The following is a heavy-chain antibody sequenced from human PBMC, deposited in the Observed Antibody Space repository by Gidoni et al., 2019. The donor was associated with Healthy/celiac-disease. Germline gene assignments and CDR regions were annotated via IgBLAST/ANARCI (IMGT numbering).Heavy chain of an antibody. CDR3: ARSPMTTVTLIDY. CDR2: IWYDGSNK. D-gene: IGHD4-4*01. V-gene: IGHV3-33*08. Sequence: QVQLVESGGGVVQPGRSLRLSCSASGLTFSSYGMHWVRQAPGKGLEWVAVIWYDGSNKYYADSVKGRFTISRDNSKNTLYLQMNSLRAEDTAVYYCARSPMTTVTLIDYWGQGTLVTVSS. CDR1: GLTFSSYG. J-gene: IGHJ4*02.